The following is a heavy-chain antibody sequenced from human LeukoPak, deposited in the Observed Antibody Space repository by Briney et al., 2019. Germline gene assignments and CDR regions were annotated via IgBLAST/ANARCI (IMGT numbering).Heavy chain of an antibody. V-gene: IGHV3-21*04. CDR2: ISSSSTYI. CDR3: ARGGSYLSAFDI. Sequence: GGSLRLSCAASGFIFSTYSMNWVRQAPGKGLEWVSSISSSSTYIYYADSLKGRFTISRDNAKKSLYLQMNSLRAEDTAVYYCARGGSYLSAFDIWGQGTMVTVSS. CDR1: GFIFSTYS. D-gene: IGHD1-26*01. J-gene: IGHJ3*02.